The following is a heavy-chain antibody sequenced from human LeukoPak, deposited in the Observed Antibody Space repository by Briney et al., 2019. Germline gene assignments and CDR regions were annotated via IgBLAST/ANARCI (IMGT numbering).Heavy chain of an antibody. CDR3: ARDQAAAGWFDP. Sequence: PSETLSLTCAVYGGSFSGYYWSWIRQPPGKGLEWIGEINHSGSTNYSPSLKSRVTISVDTSKNQFSLKLSPVTAADTAVYYCARDQAAAGWFDPWGQGTLVTVSS. J-gene: IGHJ5*02. D-gene: IGHD6-13*01. CDR2: INHSGST. CDR1: GGSFSGYY. V-gene: IGHV4-34*01.